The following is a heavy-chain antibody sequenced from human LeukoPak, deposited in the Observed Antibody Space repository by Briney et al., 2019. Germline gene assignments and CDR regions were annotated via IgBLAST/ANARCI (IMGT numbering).Heavy chain of an antibody. CDR2: INHSGST. V-gene: IGHV4-34*01. CDR1: GGSFSGYY. J-gene: IGHJ4*02. CDR3: ARGSQYSSSSYYFDY. D-gene: IGHD6-6*01. Sequence: SETLSLTCAVYGGSFSGYYWSWIRQPPGKGLEWIGEINHSGSTNYNPSLKSRVTISVDTSKNQFSLKLCSVTAADTAVYYCARGSQYSSSSYYFDYWGQGTLVTVSS.